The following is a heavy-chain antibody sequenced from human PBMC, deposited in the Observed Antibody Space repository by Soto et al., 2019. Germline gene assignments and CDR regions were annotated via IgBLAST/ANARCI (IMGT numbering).Heavy chain of an antibody. CDR2: VSYDESNK. CDR3: ARGALDYGDRYWYFDL. D-gene: IGHD4-17*01. CDR1: GFTFSSFP. Sequence: QVQLVESGGGVVQPGRSVRLSCAASGFTFSSFPMHWVRQAPGKGLRWVAVVSYDESNKYYAESVKGRFTISRDDSKNPLYLQMNSLRAEDTAVYYCARGALDYGDRYWYFDLWGRGTLVTVSS. V-gene: IGHV3-30-3*01. J-gene: IGHJ2*01.